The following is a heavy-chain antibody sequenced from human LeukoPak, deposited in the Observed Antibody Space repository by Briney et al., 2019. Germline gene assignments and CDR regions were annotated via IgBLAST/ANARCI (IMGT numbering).Heavy chain of an antibody. Sequence: GGSLRLSCAASGFTFSSYGMHWVRQAPGKGLEWVAVISYDGSNKYYADSVKGRFTISRDNSKNTLYLQMNSLRAEDTAVYYCAKEASTGVVPEDCYYYYYMDVWGKGTTVTISS. J-gene: IGHJ6*03. CDR1: GFTFSSYG. D-gene: IGHD7-27*01. CDR2: ISYDGSNK. CDR3: AKEASTGVVPEDCYYYYYMDV. V-gene: IGHV3-30*18.